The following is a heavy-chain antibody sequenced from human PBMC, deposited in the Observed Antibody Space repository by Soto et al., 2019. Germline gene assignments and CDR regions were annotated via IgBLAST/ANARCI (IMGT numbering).Heavy chain of an antibody. D-gene: IGHD5-12*01. V-gene: IGHV1-3*01. Sequence: GASVKVSCKASGYTFTRYTMNWVRQAPGQRLEWMGWINPDNGNTKSSQKFQDRVIITRDTSASTAYMDLNSLGAEDTAVYYCAKVKTWTYLDYWGQGTLVTVSS. CDR3: AKVKTWTYLDY. CDR2: INPDNGNT. J-gene: IGHJ4*02. CDR1: GYTFTRYT.